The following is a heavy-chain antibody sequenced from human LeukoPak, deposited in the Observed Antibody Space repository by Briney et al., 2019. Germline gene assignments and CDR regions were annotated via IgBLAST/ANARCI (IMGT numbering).Heavy chain of an antibody. CDR3: VKDFSSYGSGSYMDY. D-gene: IGHD3-10*01. CDR2: ISSNGGGT. V-gene: IGHV3-64D*06. J-gene: IGHJ4*02. Sequence: GGSLRLSCSASGFTFSSYAMHWVRQAPGKGLEYVSAISSNGGGTYYADSVKGRFTISRDNSKNTLYLQMSSLRAGDTAVYYCVKDFSSYGSGSYMDYWGQGTLVTVSS. CDR1: GFTFSSYA.